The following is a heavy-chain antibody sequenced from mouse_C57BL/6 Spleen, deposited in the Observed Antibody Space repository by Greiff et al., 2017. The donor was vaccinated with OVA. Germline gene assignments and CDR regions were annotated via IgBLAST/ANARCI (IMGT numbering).Heavy chain of an antibody. CDR1: GYSFTGYY. V-gene: IGHV1-31*01. Sequence: VQLQQSGPELVKPGASVKISCKASGYSFTGYYMHWVKQSHGNILDWIGYIYPYNGVSSYNQKFKGKATLTVDKSSSTAYMELRSLTSEDSAVYYCASANYYGSSLYAMDYWGQGTSVTVSS. D-gene: IGHD1-1*01. CDR3: ASANYYGSSLYAMDY. J-gene: IGHJ4*01. CDR2: IYPYNGVS.